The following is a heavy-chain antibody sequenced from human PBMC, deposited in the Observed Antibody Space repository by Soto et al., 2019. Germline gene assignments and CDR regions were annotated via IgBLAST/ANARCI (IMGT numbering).Heavy chain of an antibody. CDR1: GGSVSSGSYY. V-gene: IGHV4-61*01. J-gene: IGHJ1*01. CDR2: IYYSGST. CDR3: ASKSEYFQH. Sequence: SETLSLTCTVSGGSVSSGSYYWSWIRQPPGKGLEWIGYIYYSGSTNYNPSLKSRVTISVDTSKNQFSLKLSSVTAADTAVYYCASKSEYFQHWGQGTLVTVLL.